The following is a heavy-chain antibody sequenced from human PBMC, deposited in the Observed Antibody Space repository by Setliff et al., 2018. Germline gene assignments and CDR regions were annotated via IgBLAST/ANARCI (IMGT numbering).Heavy chain of an antibody. CDR3: ARAPGGNRQFDY. CDR1: GFTFSSYW. Sequence: GGSLRLSCAAYGFTFSSYWMSWVRQAPGKGLEWVANIKQDGSEKYYVDSVKGRFTISRDNAKNSLYLQMNSLRAEDTTVYYCARAPGGNRQFDYWGQGTLVTVSS. J-gene: IGHJ4*02. V-gene: IGHV3-7*01. CDR2: IKQDGSEK. D-gene: IGHD1-26*01.